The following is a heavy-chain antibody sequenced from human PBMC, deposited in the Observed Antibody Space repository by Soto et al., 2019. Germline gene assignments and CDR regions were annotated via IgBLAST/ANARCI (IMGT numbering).Heavy chain of an antibody. CDR3: ANLIAAAATGY. D-gene: IGHD6-13*01. J-gene: IGHJ4*02. V-gene: IGHV3-23*01. Sequence: EVQLLASGGGLVQPGGSLRLSCAASGFTFSSYAMSWVRQAPGKGLEWVSTISSSGGTTYYADSVKGRFTISRDNSKNTLYLQMNSLRAEDTAVFYCANLIAAAATGYWGQGTLVTVSS. CDR1: GFTFSSYA. CDR2: ISSSGGTT.